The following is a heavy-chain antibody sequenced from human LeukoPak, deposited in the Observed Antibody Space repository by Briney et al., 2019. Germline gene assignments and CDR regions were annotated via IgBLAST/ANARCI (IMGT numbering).Heavy chain of an antibody. D-gene: IGHD3-3*01. CDR3: ARGQGDYDFWSGYHTPRGDV. J-gene: IGHJ6*04. Sequence: SVKVSCKASGFTFTSSAMQWVRQARGQRLEWIGWIVVGSGNTNYAQKFQERVTITRDMSTSTAYMELSSLRSEDTAVYYCARGQGDYDFWSGYHTPRGDVWGKGTTVTVSS. CDR2: IVVGSGNT. CDR1: GFTFTSSA. V-gene: IGHV1-58*02.